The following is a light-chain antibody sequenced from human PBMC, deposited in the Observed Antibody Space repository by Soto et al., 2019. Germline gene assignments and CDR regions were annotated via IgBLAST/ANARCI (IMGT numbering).Light chain of an antibody. J-gene: IGKJ2*01. CDR2: GAS. Sequence: EIVLTQSPATLSLSPGERATLSCRASRRVSSYLAWYQQKPGQAPRLLIFGASYRATGIPARFTGSGSGTDFTLTISSLEPEDFAVYFCQHRSDWPRITFGQGTKLEIK. CDR1: RRVSSY. CDR3: QHRSDWPRIT. V-gene: IGKV3-11*01.